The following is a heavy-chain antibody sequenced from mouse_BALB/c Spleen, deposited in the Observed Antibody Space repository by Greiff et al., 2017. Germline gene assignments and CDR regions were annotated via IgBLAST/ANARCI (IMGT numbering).Heavy chain of an antibody. D-gene: IGHD2-1*01. CDR3: ARSGGNSFAY. J-gene: IGHJ3*01. V-gene: IGHV1-87*01. Sequence: VQLQQSGAELARPGASVKLSCKASGYTFTSYWMQWVKQRPGQGLEWIGAIYPGDGDTRYTQKFKGKATLTADKSSSTAYMQLSSLASEDSAVYYCARSGGNSFAYWGQGTLVTVSA. CDR2: IYPGDGDT. CDR1: GYTFTSYW.